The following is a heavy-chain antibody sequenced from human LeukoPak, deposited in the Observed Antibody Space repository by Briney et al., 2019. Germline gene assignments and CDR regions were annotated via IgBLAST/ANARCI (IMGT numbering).Heavy chain of an antibody. CDR3: AKDRSDNTTWYVGSH. CDR2: ISGSGGST. D-gene: IGHD3-10*02. V-gene: IGHV3-23*01. Sequence: GGSLRLSCTTPKFNFHNHGLTWVRQAPGKELEWVSSISGSGGSTQYAASVQGRFTISRDNSKNTLYLQMNSLRAEDTAVYYCAKDRSDNTTWYVGSHWGQGTLVTVSS. CDR1: KFNFHNHG. J-gene: IGHJ4*02.